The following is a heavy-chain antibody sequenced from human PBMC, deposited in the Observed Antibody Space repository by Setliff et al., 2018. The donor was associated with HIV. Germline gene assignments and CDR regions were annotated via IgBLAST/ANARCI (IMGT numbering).Heavy chain of an antibody. CDR2: ISSSSSYI. J-gene: IGHJ4*02. Sequence: PGGSLRLSCVASGFIFSGYSMSWVRQAPGKGLEWVSSISSSSSYIYYADSVKGRFTISRDNAKNSLYLQLSNLRTDDTAVYYCAKSSGYSSSWYLADWGQGTLVTVSS. V-gene: IGHV3-21*04. CDR1: GFIFSGYS. CDR3: AKSSGYSSSWYLAD. D-gene: IGHD6-13*01.